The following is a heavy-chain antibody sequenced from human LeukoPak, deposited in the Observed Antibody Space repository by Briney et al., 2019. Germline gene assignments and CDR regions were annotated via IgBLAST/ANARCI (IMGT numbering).Heavy chain of an antibody. CDR1: GFTFSSYA. J-gene: IGHJ3*02. V-gene: IGHV3-23*01. CDR2: ISGSGGST. D-gene: IGHD3-22*01. Sequence: GGSLRLSCAASGFTFSSYAMSWVRQAPGKGLEWVSAISGSGGSTYYADSVKGRFTISRDNSKNTLYLQMNSLRAEDTAVYYCAKAPQSYDSSGYYPVVDAFDIWGQGTMVTVSS. CDR3: AKAPQSYDSSGYYPVVDAFDI.